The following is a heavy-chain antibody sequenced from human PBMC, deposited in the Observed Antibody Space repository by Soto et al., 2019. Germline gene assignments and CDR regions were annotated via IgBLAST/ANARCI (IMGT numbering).Heavy chain of an antibody. D-gene: IGHD2-15*01. CDR1: GDSFSSYA. CDR2: IIPILTTA. Sequence: QVQLVQSGAGGNKPGSSVKVSCRVSGDSFSSYAISWVRQAPGQGLEGMGGIIPILTTANYAPKFQDRVTITADESTSTAYMEVSSLTSEDTAVYYCARKAGGGNYYILDFWGQGTLVTVSS. V-gene: IGHV1-69*01. J-gene: IGHJ4*02. CDR3: ARKAGGGNYYILDF.